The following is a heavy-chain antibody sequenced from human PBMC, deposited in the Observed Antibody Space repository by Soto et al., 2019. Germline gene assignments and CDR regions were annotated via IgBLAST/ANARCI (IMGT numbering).Heavy chain of an antibody. CDR1: GGSISSYY. CDR2: IYYSGST. Sequence: PSETLSLTCTVSGGSISSYYWSWIRQPPGKGLEWIGYIYYSGSTNYNPSLKSRVTISVDTSKNQFSLKLSSVTAAGTAVYYCARAYSSGWGPFDYWGQGTLVTVSS. D-gene: IGHD6-19*01. V-gene: IGHV4-59*01. CDR3: ARAYSSGWGPFDY. J-gene: IGHJ4*02.